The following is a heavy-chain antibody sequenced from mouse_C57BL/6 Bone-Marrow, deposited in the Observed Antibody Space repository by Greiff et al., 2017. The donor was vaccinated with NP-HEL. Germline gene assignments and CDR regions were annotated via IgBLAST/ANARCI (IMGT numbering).Heavy chain of an antibody. Sequence: VQLKQSVAELVRPGASVKLSCTASGFNIKNTYMHWVKQRPEQGLEWIGRIYPSNGNTKFAPKFQGQATITADTSSTTAYLQRSSLTSEDTAIYYGAPYYYGSSGWYVDVWGTGTTVTVSS. CDR2: IYPSNGNT. D-gene: IGHD1-1*01. CDR3: APYYYGSSGWYVDV. CDR1: GFNIKNTY. J-gene: IGHJ1*03. V-gene: IGHV14-3*01.